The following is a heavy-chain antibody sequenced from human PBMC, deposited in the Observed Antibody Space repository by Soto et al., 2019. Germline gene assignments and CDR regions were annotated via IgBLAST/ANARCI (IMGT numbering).Heavy chain of an antibody. CDR3: AKDTIALAPTFDY. Sequence: GSLRLPCAASGFTFSSYGMHWVRQAPGKGLEWVAVISYDGSNKYYADSVKGRFTISRDNSKNTLYLQMNSLRAEDTAVYYCAKDTIALAPTFDYWGQGTLVTVSS. D-gene: IGHD6-19*01. V-gene: IGHV3-30*18. CDR1: GFTFSSYG. CDR2: ISYDGSNK. J-gene: IGHJ4*02.